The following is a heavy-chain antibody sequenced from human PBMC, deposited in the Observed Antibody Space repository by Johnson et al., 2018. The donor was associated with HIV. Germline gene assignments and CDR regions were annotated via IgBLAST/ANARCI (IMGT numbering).Heavy chain of an antibody. J-gene: IGHJ3*02. CDR3: ARGWRGSTMIDAFDI. CDR1: GFTVSSNY. D-gene: IGHD3-22*01. V-gene: IGHV3-53*01. Sequence: VQLVESGGGLIQPGGSLRLSCAASGFTVSSNYMSWVRQAPGRGLEWVSVIYSGGNTYYADSVKGRFTTSRDNSNNTLYLQMNSLRAEDTAVNYCARGWRGSTMIDAFDIWGLGTMVTVSS. CDR2: IYSGGNT.